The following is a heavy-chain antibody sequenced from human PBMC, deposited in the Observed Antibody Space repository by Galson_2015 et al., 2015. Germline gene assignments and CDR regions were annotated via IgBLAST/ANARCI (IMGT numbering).Heavy chain of an antibody. CDR2: IYYSGST. J-gene: IGHJ4*02. D-gene: IGHD2-2*01. V-gene: IGHV4-39*07. CDR3: ARDGAAYCSSTSCYDFDY. CDR1: GGSISSSSYY. Sequence: LSLTCTVSGGSISSSSYYWGWIRQPPGKGLEWIGSIYYSGSTYYNPSLKSRVTISVDASKNQFSLKLSSVTAADTAVYYCARDGAAYCSSTSCYDFDYWGQGTLVTVSS.